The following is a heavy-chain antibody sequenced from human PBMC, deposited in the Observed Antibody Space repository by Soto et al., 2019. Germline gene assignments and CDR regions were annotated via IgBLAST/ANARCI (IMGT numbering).Heavy chain of an antibody. CDR2: IWYDGSNK. D-gene: IGHD3-16*01. CDR3: ARWGNWKVADN. J-gene: IGHJ4*02. V-gene: IGHV3-33*01. Sequence: GGSLRLSCAASGFTFSSHGMHWVRQAPDKGLEWVAVIWYDGSNKYYADSVKGRFTISRDNSNNMLYLEMNSLRVEDTAVYYCARWGNWKVADNWGQGTLVTFSS. CDR1: GFTFSSHG.